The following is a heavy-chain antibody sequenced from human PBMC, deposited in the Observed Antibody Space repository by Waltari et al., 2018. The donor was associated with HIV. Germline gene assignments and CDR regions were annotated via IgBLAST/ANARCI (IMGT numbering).Heavy chain of an antibody. J-gene: IGHJ5*02. CDR3: ARYTHTYQLLGNWFDP. V-gene: IGHV4-34*01. Sequence: QVQLQQWGAGLLKPSETLSLTCAAYGGSFSGSYWTWIRQPPGKGLEWIGEINHSGSTNYNPSLKSRVTISVDTSKNQFSLKLSSVTAADTAVYYCARYTHTYQLLGNWFDPWGQGTLVTVSS. D-gene: IGHD2-2*01. CDR1: GGSFSGSY. CDR2: INHSGST.